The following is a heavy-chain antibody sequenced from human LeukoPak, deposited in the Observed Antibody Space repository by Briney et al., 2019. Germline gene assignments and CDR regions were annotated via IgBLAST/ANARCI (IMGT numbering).Heavy chain of an antibody. CDR2: ISSSSSYI. J-gene: IGHJ3*02. Sequence: KTGGSLRLSCAASGFTVSSNYMSWVRQAPGKGLEWVSSISSSSSYIYYADSVKGRFTISRDNAKNSLYLQMNSLRAEDTAVYYCARDGITTNMAHSNAFDIWGQGTMVTVSS. CDR1: GFTVSSNY. V-gene: IGHV3-21*01. D-gene: IGHD3-22*01. CDR3: ARDGITTNMAHSNAFDI.